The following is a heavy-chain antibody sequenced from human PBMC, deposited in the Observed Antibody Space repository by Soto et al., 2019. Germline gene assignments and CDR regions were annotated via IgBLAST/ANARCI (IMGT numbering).Heavy chain of an antibody. D-gene: IGHD3-22*01. V-gene: IGHV3-30*18. CDR1: GFTFSSYG. Sequence: GGSLRLSCAASGFTFSSYGMHWVRQAPGKGLEWVAVISYDGSNKYYADSVKGRFTISRDNSKNTLYLQMNSLRAEDTAVYYCAKVSLVKGYYDSSALGYYFDYWGQGTLVPVSS. CDR2: ISYDGSNK. J-gene: IGHJ4*02. CDR3: AKVSLVKGYYDSSALGYYFDY.